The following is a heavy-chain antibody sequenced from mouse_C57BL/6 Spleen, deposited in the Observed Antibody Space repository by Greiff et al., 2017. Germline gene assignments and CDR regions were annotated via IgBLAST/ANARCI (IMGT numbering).Heavy chain of an antibody. Sequence: VKLVESGPGLVQPSQSLSLTCAVSGFSLTSYGVHWVRQSPGKGLEWVGVIWSGGSTDYNAAVISRLSISKDNSNSKVFFKMNSLQADDTAIYYGVRQLVYYYAMDYWGQGTSVTVSS. CDR2: IWSGGST. V-gene: IGHV2-2*01. D-gene: IGHD4-1*02. CDR1: GFSLTSYG. J-gene: IGHJ4*01. CDR3: VRQLVYYYAMDY.